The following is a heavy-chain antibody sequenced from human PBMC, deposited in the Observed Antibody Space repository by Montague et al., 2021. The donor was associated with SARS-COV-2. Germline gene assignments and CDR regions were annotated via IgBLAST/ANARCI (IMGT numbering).Heavy chain of an antibody. V-gene: IGHV5-51*01. Sequence: QSGAEVKKPGESLKVSCKGSGYSFTSYWIGWVRQMPGKGLEWMGIIYPGDSDTRYSPSFQGQVTISADKSISTAYLQWSSLKASDTAMYYCARLGYYDSSGYYILSGMDVWGQGTTVTVSS. J-gene: IGHJ6*02. CDR2: IYPGDSDT. CDR3: ARLGYYDSSGYYILSGMDV. D-gene: IGHD3-22*01. CDR1: GYSFTSYW.